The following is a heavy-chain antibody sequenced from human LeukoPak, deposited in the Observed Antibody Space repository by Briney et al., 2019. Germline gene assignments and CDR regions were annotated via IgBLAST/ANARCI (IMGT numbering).Heavy chain of an antibody. V-gene: IGHV4-59*08. CDR2: ISDIGRT. CDR3: ARHLALSWFDP. D-gene: IGHD3-16*01. CDR1: GGSIRSYY. Sequence: SETLSLTCTVSGGSIRSYYWSWIRQPPGKGLEWIGYISDIGRTNYNPSLKSRVSISQDTSKKQLSLKLNSVTAADTAVYYCARHLALSWFDPWGPGTLVTVSS. J-gene: IGHJ5*02.